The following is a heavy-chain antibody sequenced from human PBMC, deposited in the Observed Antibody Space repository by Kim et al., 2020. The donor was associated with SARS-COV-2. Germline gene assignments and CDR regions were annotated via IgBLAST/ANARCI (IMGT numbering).Heavy chain of an antibody. Sequence: SETLSLTCAVYGGSFSGYYWSWIRQPPGKGLEWIGEINHSGSTNYNPSLKSRVTISVDTSKNQFSLKLSSVTAADTAVYYCARGWGIAVAGTGKWFDPWGQGTLVTVSS. CDR2: INHSGST. V-gene: IGHV4-34*01. J-gene: IGHJ5*02. CDR1: GGSFSGYY. CDR3: ARGWGIAVAGTGKWFDP. D-gene: IGHD6-19*01.